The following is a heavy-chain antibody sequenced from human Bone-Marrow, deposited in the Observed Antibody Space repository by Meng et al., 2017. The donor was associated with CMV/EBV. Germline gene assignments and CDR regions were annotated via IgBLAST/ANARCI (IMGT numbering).Heavy chain of an antibody. CDR2: IYYSGST. V-gene: IGHV4-30-4*08. Sequence: SETLSLTCTVSGGSISSGDYYWSWIRQPPGKGLEWIGYIYYSGSTYYNPSLKSRVTISVDTSKNQFSLKLSSVTAADTAVYYCATQLFGVVNDAFDICGQGTMVAVSS. J-gene: IGHJ3*02. D-gene: IGHD3-3*01. CDR3: ATQLFGVVNDAFDI. CDR1: GGSISSGDYY.